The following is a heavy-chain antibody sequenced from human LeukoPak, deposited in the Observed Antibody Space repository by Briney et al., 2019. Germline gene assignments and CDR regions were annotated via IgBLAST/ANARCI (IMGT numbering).Heavy chain of an antibody. V-gene: IGHV4-59*08. CDR1: GGSISSYY. CDR2: IYYSGST. Sequence: SETLSLTCTVSGGSISSYYWSWIRQPPGKGLEWIGYIYYSGSTNYNPSLKSRVTISVDPSKNQFSLKLSSVTAADTAVYYCARHWVVGATNYYYYGMDVWGQGTTVTVSS. J-gene: IGHJ6*02. D-gene: IGHD1-26*01. CDR3: ARHWVVGATNYYYYGMDV.